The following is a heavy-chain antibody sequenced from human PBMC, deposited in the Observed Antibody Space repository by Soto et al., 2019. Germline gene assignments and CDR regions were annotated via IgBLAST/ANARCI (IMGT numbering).Heavy chain of an antibody. D-gene: IGHD6-6*01. Sequence: GGSLRLSCAASGFTFSSYGMHWVRQAPGKXLEWVAVIWYDGSNKYYADSVKGRFTISRDNSKNTLYLQMNSLRAEDTAVYYCAGGNEYSSSSLISYYYYRMDVWGQGTTVNVYS. CDR2: IWYDGSNK. CDR3: AGGNEYSSSSLISYYYYRMDV. J-gene: IGHJ6*01. CDR1: GFTFSSYG. V-gene: IGHV3-33*01.